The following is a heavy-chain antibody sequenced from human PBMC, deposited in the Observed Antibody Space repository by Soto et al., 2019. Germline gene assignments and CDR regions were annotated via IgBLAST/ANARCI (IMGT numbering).Heavy chain of an antibody. V-gene: IGHV4-59*08. CDR3: ARHSSGYCSSTSCYADY. Sequence: QVQLQESGPGLVKPSETLSLTCTVSGGSISSYYWSWIRQPPGKGLEWIGYIYYSGSTNYNPSLKSRVTISVDTSKNQFSLKLSSVTAADTAVYYCARHSSGYCSSTSCYADYWGQGTLVTVSS. J-gene: IGHJ4*02. CDR1: GGSISSYY. D-gene: IGHD2-2*01. CDR2: IYYSGST.